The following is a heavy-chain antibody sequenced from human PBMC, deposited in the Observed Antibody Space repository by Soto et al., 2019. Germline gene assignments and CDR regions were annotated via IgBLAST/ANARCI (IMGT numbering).Heavy chain of an antibody. CDR1: GFTVSSNY. J-gene: IGHJ6*03. D-gene: IGHD6-13*01. CDR3: ARDFASAAAGPGETYYYYMDV. V-gene: IGHV3-66*01. CDR2: IYSGGST. Sequence: GGSLRLSCAASGFTVSSNYMSWVRQAPGKGLEWVSVIYSGGSTYYADSVKGRFTISRDNSKNTLYLQMNSLRAEDTAVYYCARDFASAAAGPGETYYYYMDVWGKGTTVTVSS.